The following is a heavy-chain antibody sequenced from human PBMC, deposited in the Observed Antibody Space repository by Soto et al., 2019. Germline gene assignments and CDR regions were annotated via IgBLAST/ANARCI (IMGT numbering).Heavy chain of an antibody. D-gene: IGHD6-13*01. CDR3: ARHLDSSSWNFPNLFHDNYYYYGMDV. CDR2: IDPSESYT. Sequence: PGESLKISCKGSGYSFTSYWISWVRQMPGKGLEWMGRIDPSESYTNYSPSFQGHVTISADKSISTAYLQWSSLKASDTAMYYCARHLDSSSWNFPNLFHDNYYYYGMDVWGQGTKVTVSS. CDR1: GYSFTSYW. J-gene: IGHJ6*02. V-gene: IGHV5-10-1*01.